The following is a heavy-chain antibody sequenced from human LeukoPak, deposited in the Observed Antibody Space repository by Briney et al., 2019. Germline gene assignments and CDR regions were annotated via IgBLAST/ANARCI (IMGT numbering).Heavy chain of an antibody. Sequence: PSQTLSLTCTVSGGSISSGGYYWSWIRQHPGKGLEWIGYIYYSGSTYYNPSPKSRVTISVDTSKNQFSLKLSSVTAADTAVYYCARVWKTLWYYYYGMDVWGQGTTVTVSS. CDR3: ARVWKTLWYYYYGMDV. J-gene: IGHJ6*02. D-gene: IGHD3-3*01. V-gene: IGHV4-31*03. CDR1: GGSISSGGYY. CDR2: IYYSGST.